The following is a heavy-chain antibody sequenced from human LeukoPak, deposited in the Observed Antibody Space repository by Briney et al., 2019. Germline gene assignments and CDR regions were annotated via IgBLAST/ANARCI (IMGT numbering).Heavy chain of an antibody. CDR1: GGSISSGGYS. D-gene: IGHD1-1*01. CDR2: IYHSGST. J-gene: IGHJ5*02. V-gene: IGHV4-30-2*01. CDR3: ARRERSNWFDP. Sequence: SETLSLTCAVSGGSISSGGYSWSWIRQPPGKGLEWIGYIYHSGSTYYNPSLKSRVTISVDTSKNQFSLKLSSVTAADTAVYYCARRERSNWFDPWGQGTLVTVSS.